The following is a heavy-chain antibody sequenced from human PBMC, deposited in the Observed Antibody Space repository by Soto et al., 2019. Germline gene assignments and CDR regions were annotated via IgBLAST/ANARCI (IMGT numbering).Heavy chain of an antibody. CDR1: GGTFSTYS. CDR3: ARDLNTVTREDS. Sequence: ASVKVSCKDSGGTFSTYSMFWVRQAPGQGLEWMGWISSYNGNTNSAQKFQGRVTMTTDTSTSTAYMELRSLRSDDTAVYYCARDLNTVTREDSWGQGTLVTVSS. J-gene: IGHJ4*02. CDR2: ISSYNGNT. D-gene: IGHD4-4*01. V-gene: IGHV1-18*01.